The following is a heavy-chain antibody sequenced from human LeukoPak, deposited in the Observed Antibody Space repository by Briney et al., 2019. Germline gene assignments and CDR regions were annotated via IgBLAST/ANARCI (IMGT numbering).Heavy chain of an antibody. D-gene: IGHD7-27*01. CDR3: ARSNFNWGSGAVYYYYGMDV. J-gene: IGHJ6*02. Sequence: SETLSLTCTVSGGSISSGGYYWSWIRQHPGKGLEWIGYIYYSGSTYYNPSLKSRVTISVDTSKNQFSLKLSSVTAADTAVYYCARSNFNWGSGAVYYYYGMDVWGQGTTVTVSS. V-gene: IGHV4-31*03. CDR2: IYYSGST. CDR1: GGSISSGGYY.